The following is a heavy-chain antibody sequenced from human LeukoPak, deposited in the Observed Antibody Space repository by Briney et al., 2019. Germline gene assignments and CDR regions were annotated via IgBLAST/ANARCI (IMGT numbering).Heavy chain of an antibody. CDR2: INAGNGNT. CDR1: GYTFTSYA. V-gene: IGHV1-3*01. D-gene: IGHD3-10*01. J-gene: IGHJ3*02. CDR3: ARAPYYYGSGSSNAFDI. Sequence: ASVKVSCEASGYTFTSYAMHWVRLAPGQRLEWMGWINAGNGNTKYSQKFQGRVTITRDTSASTAYMELSSLRSEDTAVYYCARAPYYYGSGSSNAFDIWGQGTMVTVSS.